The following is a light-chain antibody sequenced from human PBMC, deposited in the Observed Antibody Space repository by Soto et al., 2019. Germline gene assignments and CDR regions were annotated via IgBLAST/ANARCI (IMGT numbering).Light chain of an antibody. J-gene: IGKJ1*01. V-gene: IGKV3-11*01. Sequence: EIVLTQSPATLSLSPGERATLSCRASQSVSSYLVWYQQKPGQAPRLLMSDASNRATGIPARFSGSGSGTDFTLTISSLEPVDFAVYYCLQRSTWPRTFGQGTKVEIK. CDR2: DAS. CDR1: QSVSSY. CDR3: LQRSTWPRT.